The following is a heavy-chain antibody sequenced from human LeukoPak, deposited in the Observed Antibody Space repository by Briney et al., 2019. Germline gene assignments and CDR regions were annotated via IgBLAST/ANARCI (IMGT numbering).Heavy chain of an antibody. D-gene: IGHD1-26*01. CDR3: ARHVRGSYQGGLDY. CDR1: GGSISSSSYC. CDR2: IYYSGST. V-gene: IGHV4-39*01. J-gene: IGHJ4*02. Sequence: SETLSLTCTVSGGSISSSSYCWGWIRQPPGKGLEWIGSIYYSGSTYYNPSLKSRVTISVDTSKNQFSLKLSSVTAADTAVYYCARHVRGSYQGGLDYWGQGTLVTVSS.